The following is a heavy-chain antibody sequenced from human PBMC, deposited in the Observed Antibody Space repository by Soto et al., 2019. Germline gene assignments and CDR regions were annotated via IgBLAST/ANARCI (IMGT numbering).Heavy chain of an antibody. CDR1: GYTFSSYW. V-gene: IGHV3-74*01. CDR3: ARVMANLPWYFDY. J-gene: IGHJ4*02. CDR2: VNGDGSST. D-gene: IGHD2-8*01. Sequence: GGSLRLSCAASGYTFSSYWMHWVRQAPGKGLVWVSRVNGDGSSTSYADPVKGRFTISRDNAKNTVHLQMDSLRAEDTAVYYCARVMANLPWYFDYWGQGALVTVSS.